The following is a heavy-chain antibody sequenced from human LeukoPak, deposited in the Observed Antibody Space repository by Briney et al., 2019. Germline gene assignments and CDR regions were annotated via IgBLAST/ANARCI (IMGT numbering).Heavy chain of an antibody. CDR3: ARDCSSPSCWHDY. J-gene: IGHJ4*02. CDR1: GGTFSSYA. D-gene: IGHD2-2*01. CDR2: IIPILGIA. Sequence: ASVKVSCKASGGTFSSYAISWVRPAPGQGVEWVGRIIPILGIANYAQKFRGGVTITADKSTSTAYMELSSLTSEDTAVYYSARDCSSPSCWHDYWGQGTLVTVSS. V-gene: IGHV1-69*04.